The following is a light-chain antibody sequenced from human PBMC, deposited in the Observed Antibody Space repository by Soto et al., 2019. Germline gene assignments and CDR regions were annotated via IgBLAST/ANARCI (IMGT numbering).Light chain of an antibody. V-gene: IGKV3-15*01. Sequence: ELVMTQSRATLSVPPGERATLSCRASQSVSILLAWYQQNPGQAPRLLIYGPSTRATGIPARFSGSGSGTDFTLNISTLHPEDCATYYCQQSYSTPRTFGQGTKL. J-gene: IGKJ1*01. CDR1: QSVSIL. CDR2: GPS. CDR3: QQSYSTPRT.